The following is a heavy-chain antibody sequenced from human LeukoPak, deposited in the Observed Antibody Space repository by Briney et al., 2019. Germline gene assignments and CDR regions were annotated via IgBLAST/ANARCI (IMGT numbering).Heavy chain of an antibody. CDR3: ARDNARIAVAAYYFDH. J-gene: IGHJ4*02. D-gene: IGHD6-19*01. CDR2: INPNSGGT. Sequence: ASVKVSCKASGYTFTGYYMHWVRQAPGQGLEWMGWINPNSGGTNYAQKFQGRVTMTRDTSISTAYMELSRLRSDDTAVYYCARDNARIAVAAYYFDHWGQGTLVTVSS. V-gene: IGHV1-2*02. CDR1: GYTFTGYY.